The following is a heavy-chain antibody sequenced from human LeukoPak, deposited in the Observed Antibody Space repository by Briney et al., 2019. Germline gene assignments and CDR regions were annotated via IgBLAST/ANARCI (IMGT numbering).Heavy chain of an antibody. CDR1: GFTFSSYW. V-gene: IGHV3-74*01. D-gene: IGHD3-10*01. CDR2: INSDGSST. J-gene: IGHJ6*03. Sequence: GGSLRLSCAASGFTFSSYWMHWVRQAPGKGLVWVSRINSDGSSTSYADSVKGRFTISRDNAKNTLYLQMNSLRAEDTAVYYCASCRGVGYYYYYMDVWGKGTTVTVSS. CDR3: ASCRGVGYYYYYMDV.